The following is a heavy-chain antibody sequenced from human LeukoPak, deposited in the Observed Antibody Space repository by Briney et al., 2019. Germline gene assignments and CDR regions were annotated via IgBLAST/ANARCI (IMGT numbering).Heavy chain of an antibody. J-gene: IGHJ3*02. V-gene: IGHV1-24*01. CDR3: ATEWGGLLEENAFDI. D-gene: IGHD1-26*01. Sequence: ASVKVSCKVSGYKFTDLSIHWVRQAPGKGLEWMGRVDPEDGETIYAEKFQGRVTITADTSTDTAYMELSSLRSEDTAVYYCATEWGGLLEENAFDIWGQGTMVTVSS. CDR2: VDPEDGET. CDR1: GYKFTDLS.